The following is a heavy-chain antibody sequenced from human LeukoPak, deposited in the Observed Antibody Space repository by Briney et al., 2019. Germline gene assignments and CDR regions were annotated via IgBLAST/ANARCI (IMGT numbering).Heavy chain of an antibody. Sequence: GGSLRLSCAASRFTFSSYAMHWVRQAPGKGLEWVAVISYDGSNKFYADSVKGRFTISRDNSKNSLYLQMNSLRVEDTAVYYCARETTWTQLYYGMDVWGQGTTVTVSS. CDR1: RFTFSSYA. V-gene: IGHV3-30-3*01. J-gene: IGHJ6*02. CDR2: ISYDGSNK. CDR3: ARETTWTQLYYGMDV. D-gene: IGHD5-18*01.